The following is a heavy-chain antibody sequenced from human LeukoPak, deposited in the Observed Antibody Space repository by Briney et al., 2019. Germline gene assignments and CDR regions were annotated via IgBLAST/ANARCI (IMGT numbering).Heavy chain of an antibody. V-gene: IGHV3-7*01. J-gene: IGHJ6*02. D-gene: IGHD3-22*01. CDR1: GFTFSSYW. Sequence: GGSLRLSCAASGFTFSSYWMSWVRQAPGKGLEWVANIKQDGSEKYYVDSVKGRFTISRDNAKNSLYLQMNSLRAEDTAVYYCARESYYYDSSGYYSYYYGMDVWGQGTTVTVSS. CDR3: ARESYYYDSSGYYSYYYGMDV. CDR2: IKQDGSEK.